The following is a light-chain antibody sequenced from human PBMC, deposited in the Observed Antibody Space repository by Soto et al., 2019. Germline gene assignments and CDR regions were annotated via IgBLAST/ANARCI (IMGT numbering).Light chain of an antibody. V-gene: IGLV1-40*01. CDR2: NNL. Sequence: QSVLTQPPSVSGAPGQRVTISCTGSSSNFGAGYEVHWYKQLPGTAPTLVIFNNLNRPSGVPERFSGSKSGTSASLVISGLQAEDEADYYCQSYDISLHNYVFGTGTKVTVL. CDR1: SSNFGAGYE. CDR3: QSYDISLHNYV. J-gene: IGLJ1*01.